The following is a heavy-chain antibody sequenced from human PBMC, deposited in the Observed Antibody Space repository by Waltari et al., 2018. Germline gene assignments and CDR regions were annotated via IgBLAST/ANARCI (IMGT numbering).Heavy chain of an antibody. CDR1: GFTFSRYW. J-gene: IGHJ1*01. V-gene: IGHV3-7*03. CDR3: SRSMVH. D-gene: IGHD2-8*01. CDR2: IKEDGSEK. Sequence: EVQLVESGGGLVQPGGSLRRSGAAPGFTFSRYWMSWVRQAPGKGLEWVANIKEDGSEKYYVDSVKGRFTISRDNAKNSVYLQMNSLRAEDTAVYYCSRSMVHWGQGTLVTVSS.